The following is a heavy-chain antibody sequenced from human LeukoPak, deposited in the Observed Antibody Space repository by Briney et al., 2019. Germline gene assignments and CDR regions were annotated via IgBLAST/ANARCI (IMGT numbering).Heavy chain of an antibody. D-gene: IGHD3-3*01. V-gene: IGHV4-4*07. J-gene: IGHJ6*03. CDR2: IYSSGTT. CDR1: DGSISSYT. Sequence: SETLSLTCTVPDGSISSYTWTWIRQPAGKGLEWIGRIYSSGTTIYNPSLKSRVTMSVDTSKNQFSLNLSSVTAADTAVYYCARNYPEWSHLRYFHYYYMDAWSKGTTVTVSS. CDR3: ARNYPEWSHLRYFHYYYMDA.